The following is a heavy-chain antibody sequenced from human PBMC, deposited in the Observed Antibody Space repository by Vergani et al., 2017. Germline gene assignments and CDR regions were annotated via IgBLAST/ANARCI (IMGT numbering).Heavy chain of an antibody. CDR1: GITFKNAW. D-gene: IGHD3-10*01. CDR2: IRSKNDGGTA. Sequence: EVQVVESGGGLIKPGGSLRLSCVVSGITFKNAWINWVRQAPGKGLEWIGRIRSKNDGGTADYAAPLKGRFTISRDDSKDSAFLLVNNLKTEDTAVYYCGEGTLPYFDYWGQGTLVTVSS. V-gene: IGHV3-15*07. CDR3: GEGTLPYFDY. J-gene: IGHJ4*02.